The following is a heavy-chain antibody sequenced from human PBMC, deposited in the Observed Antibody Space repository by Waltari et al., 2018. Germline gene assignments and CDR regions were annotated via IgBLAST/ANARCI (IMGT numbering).Heavy chain of an antibody. Sequence: QVQLQESGPGLVKPSETLSLTCAVSGYSISSGYYWGWIRQPPGKGLAWIGSIYHSGSTYYNPSLKVLVTISVDPSKTHFSLKLSSVTAADTAVYYCARGTKLGTTDWFDPWGQGTLVTVSS. CDR3: ARGTKLGTTDWFDP. CDR2: IYHSGST. J-gene: IGHJ5*02. D-gene: IGHD1-1*01. CDR1: GYSISSGYY. V-gene: IGHV4-38-2*01.